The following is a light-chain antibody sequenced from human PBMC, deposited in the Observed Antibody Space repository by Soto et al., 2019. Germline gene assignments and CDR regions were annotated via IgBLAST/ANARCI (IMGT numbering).Light chain of an antibody. J-gene: IGKJ2*01. CDR1: QSVSSSY. CDR2: GAS. V-gene: IGKV3-20*01. Sequence: EIVVTQSPGTLSLSPGERATLSCRASQSVSSSYLAWYQQKPGQAPRLLIYGASSRSTGIPDRFSGSGSVTDFTLTISRLAPEDFAVYYCQQYGSSPPYTFGQGTKLEIK. CDR3: QQYGSSPPYT.